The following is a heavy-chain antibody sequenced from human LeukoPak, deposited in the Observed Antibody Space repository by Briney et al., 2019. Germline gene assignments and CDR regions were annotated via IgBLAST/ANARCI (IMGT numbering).Heavy chain of an antibody. V-gene: IGHV3-23*01. CDR3: AAGYTTGWYVRYFDY. D-gene: IGHD6-19*01. J-gene: IGHJ4*02. Sequence: GGSLRLSCVASGFTLSNYAMSWVRQAPGKGLEWVSSISGSGGSTYQAENVKGRFTISRDNSKNMLYLQMNSLRDEDTAIYYCAAGYTTGWYVRYFDYWGQGTLVTVSS. CDR1: GFTLSNYA. CDR2: ISGSGGST.